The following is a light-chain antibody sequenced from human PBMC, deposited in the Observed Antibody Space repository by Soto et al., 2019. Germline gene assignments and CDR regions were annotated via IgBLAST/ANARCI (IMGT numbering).Light chain of an antibody. CDR1: SSNIGGNS. CDR3: GSWDSSLSSYV. CDR2: DDT. V-gene: IGLV1-51*01. J-gene: IGLJ1*01. Sequence: QSVLTQPPSVSAAPGQKVTISCSGSSSNIGGNSVSWYQQLPGTAPTLLIYDDTKRPSGIPDRFSGSTSGTPATLGITGFQTGDEADYYCGSWDSSLSSYVFRTGTKVNVL.